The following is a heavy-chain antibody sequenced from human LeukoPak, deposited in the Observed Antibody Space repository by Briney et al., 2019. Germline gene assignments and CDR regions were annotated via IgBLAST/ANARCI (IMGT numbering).Heavy chain of an antibody. CDR3: AKDDAWLRFGE. CDR2: ISPSGDIT. CDR1: GFAFSSYW. V-gene: IGHV3-23*01. D-gene: IGHD3-10*01. Sequence: GGSLRLSCAASGFAFSSYWMNWVRQAPGKGLEWVSGISPSGDITYYADSVKGRFTISRDNSKNTLYLEVISLTAEDTAVYYCAKDDAWLRFGEWSQGTLVTVSS. J-gene: IGHJ4*02.